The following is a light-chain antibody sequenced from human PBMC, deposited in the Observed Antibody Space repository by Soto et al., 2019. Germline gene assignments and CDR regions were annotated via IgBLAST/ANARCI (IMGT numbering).Light chain of an antibody. CDR1: QTINNY. J-gene: IGKJ1*01. CDR3: QQSYTTPRT. Sequence: DIQMTQSPSSLSASVGDRVTITCRTSQTINNYLNWYQQKPGKAPRLLIYAASTLQSGVPSRFTSSGSGTDLTLTISSLQPEDFATYYCQQSYTTPRTFGQGTKVEIK. V-gene: IGKV1-39*01. CDR2: AAS.